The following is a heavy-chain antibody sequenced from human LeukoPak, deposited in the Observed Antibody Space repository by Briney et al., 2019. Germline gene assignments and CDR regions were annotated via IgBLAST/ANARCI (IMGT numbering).Heavy chain of an antibody. J-gene: IGHJ4*02. CDR1: GYTLTDLS. V-gene: IGHV1-24*01. CDR2: FDPEDGET. CDR3: ATGIVGPDY. Sequence: ASVKVSSKVSGYTLTDLSMHWVRQAPGKGLEWMGGFDPEDGETIYAQKFQGRVTITEDTSTDTAYMELSRLRSEDTAVYYCATGIVGPDYWGQGTLVTVSS. D-gene: IGHD1-26*01.